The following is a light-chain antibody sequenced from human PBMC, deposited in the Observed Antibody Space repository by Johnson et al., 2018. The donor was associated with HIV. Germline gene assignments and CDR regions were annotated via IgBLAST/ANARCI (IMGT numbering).Light chain of an antibody. V-gene: IGLV1-51*01. CDR3: GTWDSSPPVDNYV. CDR1: SSNIGNNY. Sequence: QAVLTQPPSVSAAPGQKVTISCSGSSSNIGNNYVSWYQQLPGTAPKLLIYDNNKRPSGIPDRFSGSKSGTSATLGITGLQTGDEADYYCGTWDSSPPVDNYVLGPGTKVTVL. J-gene: IGLJ1*01. CDR2: DNN.